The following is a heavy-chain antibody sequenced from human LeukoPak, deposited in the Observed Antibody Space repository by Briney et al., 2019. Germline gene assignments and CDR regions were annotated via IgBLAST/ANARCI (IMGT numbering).Heavy chain of an antibody. V-gene: IGHV3-30*03. CDR3: ARCSQQLVPWSCYMDV. Sequence: GGSLRLSCAASGFTFSSYGMHWVRQAPGKGLEWVAVISYDGSNKYYADSVKGRFTISRDNSKNTLYLQMNSLRAEDTAVYYCARCSQQLVPWSCYMDVWGKGTTVTISS. CDR1: GFTFSSYG. D-gene: IGHD6-13*01. J-gene: IGHJ6*03. CDR2: ISYDGSNK.